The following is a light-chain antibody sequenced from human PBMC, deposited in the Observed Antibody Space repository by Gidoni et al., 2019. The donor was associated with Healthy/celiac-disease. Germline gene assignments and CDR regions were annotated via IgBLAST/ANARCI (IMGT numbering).Light chain of an antibody. Sequence: SYELTPPPSVSVSPGQTASITCPGDKLGDKYACWYQQKPGQSPVLVIYQDSKRPSGIPERFSGSNSGNTATLTISGTQAMDEADYYCQAWDSSTENVVFGGGTKLTVL. V-gene: IGLV3-1*01. CDR3: QAWDSSTENVV. CDR2: QDS. CDR1: KLGDKY. J-gene: IGLJ2*01.